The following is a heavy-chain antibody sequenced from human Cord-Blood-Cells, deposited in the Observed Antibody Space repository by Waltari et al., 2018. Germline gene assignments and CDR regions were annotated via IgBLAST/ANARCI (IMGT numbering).Heavy chain of an antibody. J-gene: IGHJ4*02. D-gene: IGHD3-10*01. Sequence: EVQLLESGGGLVQPGGSLRLSCAASGFTFSSYAMSWVRQAPGKGLEWVSAIRGSGGSTYYADSVKGRFTISRDNSKNTLYLQMNSLRAEDTAVYYCAKDYYGSGSYPLFDYWGQGTLVTVSS. CDR2: IRGSGGST. CDR1: GFTFSSYA. CDR3: AKDYYGSGSYPLFDY. V-gene: IGHV3-23*01.